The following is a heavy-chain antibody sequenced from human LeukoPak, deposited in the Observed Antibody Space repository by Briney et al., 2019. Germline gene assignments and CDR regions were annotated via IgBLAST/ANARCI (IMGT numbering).Heavy chain of an antibody. CDR1: GFTFSSYG. D-gene: IGHD1-26*01. CDR3: AKSGGSYSFDY. CDR2: ISYDGSNK. J-gene: IGHJ4*02. Sequence: GRSLRLSCAASGFTFSSYGMHWVRQAPGKGLEWVAVISYDGSNKYYADSVKGRFTISRDNSKNTLYLQMNSLRAEDTAVYYCAKSGGSYSFDYWGQGTLVTVSS. V-gene: IGHV3-30*18.